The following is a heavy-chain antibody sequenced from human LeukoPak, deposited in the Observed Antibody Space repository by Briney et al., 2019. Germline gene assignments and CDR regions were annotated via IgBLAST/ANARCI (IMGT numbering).Heavy chain of an antibody. J-gene: IGHJ4*02. CDR1: GGXISYYY. CDR2: IYYSGST. CDR3: ARQGNGDLYYFDY. D-gene: IGHD4-17*01. Sequence: SETLSLTCTVSGGXISYYYWSWIRQPPGKGLEWIGHIYYSGSTKYNPSLKSQITISVDTSKNQFSLKLSSVTAADTAMYYCARQGNGDLYYFDYWGQGTLVTVSS. V-gene: IGHV4-59*08.